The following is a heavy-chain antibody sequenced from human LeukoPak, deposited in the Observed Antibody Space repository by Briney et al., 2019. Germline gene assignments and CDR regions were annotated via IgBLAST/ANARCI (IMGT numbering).Heavy chain of an antibody. D-gene: IGHD2-2*01. CDR1: GGSISSYY. CDR3: ARVFCSSISCYWGAFDM. Sequence: SETLSLTCTVSGGSISSYYWSWIRQPPGKGLEWIGYIYYSGSTNYNPSLKSRVTISVDTSKNQFSLKLSSVTAADTAVYYCARVFCSSISCYWGAFDMWGQGTMVTVSS. CDR2: IYYSGST. J-gene: IGHJ3*02. V-gene: IGHV4-59*01.